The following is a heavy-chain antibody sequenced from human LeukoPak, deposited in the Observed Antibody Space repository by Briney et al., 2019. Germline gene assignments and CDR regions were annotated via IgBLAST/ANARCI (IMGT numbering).Heavy chain of an antibody. V-gene: IGHV3-20*01. CDR3: ARGNYYDSSGYLSRHFDY. CDR2: INWNGGST. J-gene: IGHJ4*02. CDR1: GFTFGDYG. D-gene: IGHD3-22*01. Sequence: GGPLRLSCAASGFTFGDYGMSWVRQAPGKGLEWVSGINWNGGSTGYADSVKGRFTISRDNAKNSLYLQMNSLRAEDTALYHCARGNYYDSSGYLSRHFDYWGQGTLVTVSS.